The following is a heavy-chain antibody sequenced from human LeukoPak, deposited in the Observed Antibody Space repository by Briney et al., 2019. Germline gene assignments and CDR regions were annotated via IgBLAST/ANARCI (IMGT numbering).Heavy chain of an antibody. CDR1: GGSFSGYY. Sequence: ETLSLTCAVYGGSFSGYYWSWVRQAPGKGLEWVSVIYSGGSTYYADSVKGRFTIFRDNSKNTLYLQMNSLRAEDTAVYYCARDRWFDPWGQGTLVIVSS. CDR2: IYSGGST. CDR3: ARDRWFDP. V-gene: IGHV3-53*01. J-gene: IGHJ5*02.